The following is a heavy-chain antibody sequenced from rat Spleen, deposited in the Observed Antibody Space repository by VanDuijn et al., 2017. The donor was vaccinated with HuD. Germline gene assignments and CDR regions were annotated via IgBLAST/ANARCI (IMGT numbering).Heavy chain of an antibody. CDR3: AQEGYGY. Sequence: VQLKESGPGLVQPSQTLSLTCTVSGFSLMDYSVHWVRPPPGKGLEWMGVIWTGGSTAYNSLLKSRLSISRDTSKSQVFLKRSSLQTEDTATDYCAQEGYGYWGQGVMVTVSS. V-gene: IGHV2S63*01. CDR2: IWTGGST. CDR1: GFSLMDYS. D-gene: IGHD1-11*01. J-gene: IGHJ2*01.